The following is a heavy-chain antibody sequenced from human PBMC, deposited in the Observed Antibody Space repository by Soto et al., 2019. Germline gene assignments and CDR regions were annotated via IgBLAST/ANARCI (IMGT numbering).Heavy chain of an antibody. Sequence: PGGSLGLGCATSGFTFSDAWMAWVRQAPGKGLEWVGRIKIIADGGTTNYAAPVKGRFSISRHDSENTLYLQMNSLRVEDTGIYYCHTPHGRNAFDIWGPGTVVTVSS. V-gene: IGHV3-15*01. CDR3: HTPHGRNAFDI. D-gene: IGHD2-8*01. J-gene: IGHJ3*02. CDR2: IKIIADGGTT. CDR1: GFTFSDAW.